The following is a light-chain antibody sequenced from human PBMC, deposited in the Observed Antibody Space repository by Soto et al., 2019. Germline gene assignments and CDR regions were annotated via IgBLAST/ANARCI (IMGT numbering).Light chain of an antibody. V-gene: IGKV1-39*01. J-gene: IGKJ4*01. Sequence: DIQMTHSLSSLSASVGDRVDITARASQSISSYLNWYQQKPGKAPKLLIYTASSLQSGVPSRFSGSGSGTDFTLTISSLQPEDFATYYCQQSYSTPLTFGGGTKVDIK. CDR3: QQSYSTPLT. CDR1: QSISSY. CDR2: TAS.